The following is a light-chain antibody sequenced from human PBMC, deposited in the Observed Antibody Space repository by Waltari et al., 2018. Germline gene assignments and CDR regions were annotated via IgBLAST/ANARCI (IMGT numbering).Light chain of an antibody. J-gene: IGLJ2*01. V-gene: IGLV3-19*01. CDR2: GKN. Sequence: SSELTQDPAVSVALGQTVRITCQGDSLRSYYASWYQQKPGQAPVLVIYGKNNRPSGIPDRFSGSSSGNTASSTITGAQAEDEADYYCNSRDSSGNPPVVFGGGTKLTVL. CDR1: SLRSYY. CDR3: NSRDSSGNPPVV.